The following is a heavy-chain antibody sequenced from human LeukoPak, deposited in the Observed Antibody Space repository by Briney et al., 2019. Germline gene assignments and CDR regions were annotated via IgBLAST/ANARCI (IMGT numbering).Heavy chain of an antibody. D-gene: IGHD6-13*01. J-gene: IGHJ3*02. CDR2: IVHSGNT. V-gene: IGHV4-34*12. CDR3: ARFGSSTWYKGAFDI. Sequence: KASETLSLTCAVYGGSFSGYYWSWIRQPPGKGVEWIGEIVHSGNTKYNPSLKSRVTISVDTSKNQFSLNLTSVTAADTAVYYCARFGSSTWYKGAFDIWGQGTMVTVAS. CDR1: GGSFSGYY.